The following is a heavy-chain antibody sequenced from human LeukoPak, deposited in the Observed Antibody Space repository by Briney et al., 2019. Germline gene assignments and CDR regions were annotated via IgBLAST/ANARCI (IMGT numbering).Heavy chain of an antibody. D-gene: IGHD1-26*01. CDR1: GGSISSYY. Sequence: SETLSLTCTVSGGSISSYYWNWIRQSPGKGLEWIGYISYSGSTFSNPSLQSRVTISVDTSKSQFSLQLSSVTAADTAVYYCARSDGVGDGYYYYGVDVWGLGTTVTVSS. J-gene: IGHJ6*02. V-gene: IGHV4-59*01. CDR2: ISYSGST. CDR3: ARSDGVGDGYYYYGVDV.